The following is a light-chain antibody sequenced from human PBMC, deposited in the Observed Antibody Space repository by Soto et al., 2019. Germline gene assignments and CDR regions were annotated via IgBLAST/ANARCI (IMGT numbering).Light chain of an antibody. J-gene: IGKJ5*01. Sequence: DIQMAQAPSALSASLGDRVTISWRATQSIGNHLNWYQQKPRKAPKFLIYAASNLQSGVPSRFSGSGSGTDFTLTVNSLQPEDFATYYCQQSYTSPITFGQGTRLEIK. CDR2: AAS. CDR3: QQSYTSPIT. V-gene: IGKV1-39*01. CDR1: QSIGNH.